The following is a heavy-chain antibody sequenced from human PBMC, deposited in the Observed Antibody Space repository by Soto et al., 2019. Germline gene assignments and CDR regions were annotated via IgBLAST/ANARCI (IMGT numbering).Heavy chain of an antibody. J-gene: IGHJ6*02. D-gene: IGHD2-15*01. V-gene: IGHV1-8*01. CDR2: MNPNSGNT. Sequence: ASVKVSCKASGYTFTSYDINWVRQATGQGLEWMGWMNPNSGNTGYAQKFQGRVTMTRNTSISTAYMELSSLRSEDTAVYYCARVVVAAGGMDVSVQGTTVTGS. CDR3: ARVVVAAGGMDV. CDR1: GYTFTSYD.